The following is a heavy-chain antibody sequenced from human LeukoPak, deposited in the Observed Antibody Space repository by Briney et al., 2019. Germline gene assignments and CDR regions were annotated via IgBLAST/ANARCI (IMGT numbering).Heavy chain of an antibody. Sequence: PGGSLRPSCAASGFTFNSYGMHWVRQAPGKGLEWVSSISSGSSYIYYADSVKGRFTISRDNAKNSLYLQMNSLRAEDTAVYYCARAQSSSWLFDYWGQGTLVTVSS. CDR1: GFTFNSYG. V-gene: IGHV3-21*01. CDR3: ARAQSSSWLFDY. CDR2: ISSGSSYI. J-gene: IGHJ4*02. D-gene: IGHD6-13*01.